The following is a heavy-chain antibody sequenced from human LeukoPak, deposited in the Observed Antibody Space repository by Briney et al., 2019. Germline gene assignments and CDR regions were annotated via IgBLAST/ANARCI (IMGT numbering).Heavy chain of an antibody. CDR1: GYTFTSYG. V-gene: IGHV1-18*01. J-gene: IGHJ3*02. CDR2: ISAYNGNT. CDR3: ARDSPGSGVATTNDAFDI. D-gene: IGHD5-12*01. Sequence: ASVKVSCKASGYTFTSYGISWVRQAPGQGLEWMGWISAYNGNTNYAQRLQGRVTMTTDTSTSPAYMELRSLRSDDTAVYYCARDSPGSGVATTNDAFDIWGQGTMVTVSS.